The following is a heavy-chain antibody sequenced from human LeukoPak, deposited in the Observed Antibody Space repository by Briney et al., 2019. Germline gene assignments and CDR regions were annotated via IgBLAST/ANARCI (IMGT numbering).Heavy chain of an antibody. CDR3: ARGSYDFWSGPDEYYFDY. CDR1: GYTFTSYD. J-gene: IGHJ4*02. V-gene: IGHV1-46*01. Sequence: ASVKVSCKASGYTFTSYDINWVRQATGQGLEWMGIINPSGGSTSYAQKFQGRVTMTRDTSTSTVYMELSSLRSEDTAVYYCARGSYDFWSGPDEYYFDYWGQGTLVTVSS. CDR2: INPSGGST. D-gene: IGHD3-3*01.